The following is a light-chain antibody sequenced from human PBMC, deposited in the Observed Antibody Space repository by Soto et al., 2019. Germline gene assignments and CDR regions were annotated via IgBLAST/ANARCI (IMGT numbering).Light chain of an antibody. CDR1: QGISNY. J-gene: IGKJ4*01. V-gene: IGKV1-27*01. CDR2: AAS. CDR3: QKYSSAST. Sequence: DIQMTQSPSSLSASVGDRVTITCRASQGISNYLAWYQQKPGKVPKLLIYAASTLQSGVPSRFSGSGSGTDFTITISSLQPGDVASYYCQKYSSASTFGGGTKVEI.